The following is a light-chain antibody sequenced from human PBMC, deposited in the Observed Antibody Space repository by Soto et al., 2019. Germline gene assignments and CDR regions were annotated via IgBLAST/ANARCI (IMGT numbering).Light chain of an antibody. Sequence: QSVLTQPPSVSEAPRQRVTISCSGSSSNIGNNAVNWYQQLPGKAPKLLIYYDDLLPSGVSDRFSGSKSGTSASLAISGLQSEDEADYYCAAWDDSLNGVVFGGGTTVTVL. V-gene: IGLV1-36*01. CDR3: AAWDDSLNGVV. J-gene: IGLJ2*01. CDR2: YDD. CDR1: SSNIGNNA.